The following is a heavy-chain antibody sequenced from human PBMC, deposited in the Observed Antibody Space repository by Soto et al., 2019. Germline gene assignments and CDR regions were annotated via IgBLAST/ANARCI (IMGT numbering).Heavy chain of an antibody. Sequence: GGSLRLSCAASGFTFSSYAMSWVRQAPGKGLEWVSAISGSGGSTYYADSVKGRFTISRDNSKNTLYLQMNSLRAEDTAVYYCAKDDLDFIRYHYYGMAVWGRGTTDTASS. CDR2: ISGSGGST. CDR1: GFTFSSYA. CDR3: AKDDLDFIRYHYYGMAV. J-gene: IGHJ6*01. D-gene: IGHD3-3*01. V-gene: IGHV3-23*01.